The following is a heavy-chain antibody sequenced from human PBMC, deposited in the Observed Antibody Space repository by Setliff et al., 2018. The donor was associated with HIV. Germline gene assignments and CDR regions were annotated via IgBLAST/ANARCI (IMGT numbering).Heavy chain of an antibody. J-gene: IGHJ5*01. CDR1: GDSITNDY. CDR2: IYNGGIT. Sequence: SETLSLTCTVSGDSITNDYWTWIRQPPGKGLEWVGYIYNGGITSCNPSLKSRVTISADASKNQFSLKLKSVTAADTAVYFCVRHSPSDSWGQGTQVTVSS. V-gene: IGHV4-59*08. CDR3: VRHSPSDS.